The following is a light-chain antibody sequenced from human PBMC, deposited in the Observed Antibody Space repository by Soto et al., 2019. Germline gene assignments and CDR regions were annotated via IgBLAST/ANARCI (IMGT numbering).Light chain of an antibody. CDR3: QSYDSSLSGYV. CDR2: GNS. V-gene: IGLV1-40*01. Sequence: SVPTQPPSVSGAQGQRGTISCTGSSSNIGAGYDVHWYQQLPGTAPKLLIYGNSNRPSGVPDRFSGSKSGTSASLAITGLQAEDEADYYCQSYDSSLSGYVFGTGTKVTVL. J-gene: IGLJ1*01. CDR1: SSNIGAGYD.